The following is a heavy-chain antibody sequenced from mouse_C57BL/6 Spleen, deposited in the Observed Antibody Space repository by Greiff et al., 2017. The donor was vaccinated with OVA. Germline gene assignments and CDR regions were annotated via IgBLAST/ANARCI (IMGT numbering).Heavy chain of an antibody. V-gene: IGHV1-55*01. CDR3: ARGGSSGYLPWFAY. CDR2: IYPVSGST. Sequence: QVQLQQSGAELVKPGASVKMSCKASGYTFTSYWITWVKQRPGQGLEWIGDIYPVSGSTNYNEKFKSKATLTVDTSSSTAYMQLSSLTSEDSAVYYCARGGSSGYLPWFAYWGQGTLVTVSA. CDR1: GYTFTSYW. J-gene: IGHJ3*01. D-gene: IGHD3-2*02.